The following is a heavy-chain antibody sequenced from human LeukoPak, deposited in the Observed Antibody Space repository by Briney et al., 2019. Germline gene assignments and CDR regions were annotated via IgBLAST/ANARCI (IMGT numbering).Heavy chain of an antibody. V-gene: IGHV4-4*07. CDR3: ARAPTGSHVDC. CDR2: MSTSGGT. CDR1: GDSISSNY. Sequence: SETLSLTCTVSGDSISSNYWSWIRQPAGKGLEWIGRMSTSGGTNYNPSLTSRVTISVDESKNHFSLNLNSVTAADTAVYYCARAPTGSHVDCWGQGTLVTVSS. D-gene: IGHD1-26*01. J-gene: IGHJ4*02.